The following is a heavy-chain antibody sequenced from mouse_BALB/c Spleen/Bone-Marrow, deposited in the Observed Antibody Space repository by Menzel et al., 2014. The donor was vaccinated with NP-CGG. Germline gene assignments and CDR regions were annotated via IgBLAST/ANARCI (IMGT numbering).Heavy chain of an antibody. J-gene: IGHJ1*01. CDR3: ARGDTTATHWYFDV. CDR1: GYSFTGYY. D-gene: IGHD1-2*01. V-gene: IGHV1S34*01. Sequence: LVKTGASVKISCKASGYSFTGYYMHWVKQSHGKSLEWIGYISCYNGATSHNQKFKGKATFTVDTPSSTAYMQFNSLTSEDSAVYYCARGDTTATHWYFDVCGAATTVTVSS. CDR2: ISCYNGAT.